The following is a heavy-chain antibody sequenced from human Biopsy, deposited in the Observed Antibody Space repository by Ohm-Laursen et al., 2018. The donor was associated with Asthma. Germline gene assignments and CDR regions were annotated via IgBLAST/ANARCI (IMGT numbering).Heavy chain of an antibody. CDR2: IYSGGGT. Sequence: GTLSLTCDVSGGSISVSNWWSWVRQPPGRGLEWVSVIYSGGGTFYADSVKGRVTISRDISKNTLSLQMNSLRAEDTAVYYCARGQKSAGDRWFDPWGRGTLVTVSS. J-gene: IGHJ5*02. D-gene: IGHD6-13*01. V-gene: IGHV3-53*01. CDR3: ARGQKSAGDRWFDP. CDR1: GGSISVSNW.